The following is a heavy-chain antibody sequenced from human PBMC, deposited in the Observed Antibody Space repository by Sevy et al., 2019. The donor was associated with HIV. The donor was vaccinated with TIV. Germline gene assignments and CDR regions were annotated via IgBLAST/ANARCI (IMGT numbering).Heavy chain of an antibody. J-gene: IGHJ6*02. CDR2: MNPNSGNT. CDR3: ARGGGYWQWLRADYYHGMDV. V-gene: IGHV1-8*01. D-gene: IGHD6-19*01. CDR1: GYTFTSYD. Sequence: GSVKVSCKASGYTFTSYDINWVRQATGQGLEWMGWMNPNSGNTGYAQKFQGRVTMTRNTSISTAYMELSSLRSEDTAVYYCARGGGYWQWLRADYYHGMDVWGQGTTVTVSS.